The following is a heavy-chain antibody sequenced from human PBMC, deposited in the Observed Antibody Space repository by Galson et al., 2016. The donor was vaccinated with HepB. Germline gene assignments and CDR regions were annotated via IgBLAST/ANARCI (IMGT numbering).Heavy chain of an antibody. V-gene: IGHV3-23*01. Sequence: SLRLSCAASGFTLSSYSMSWVHQAPGKGLEWVAGISSGSGSTHYADSVKGRFTISRDNSKNTLYLQMGGLRAEDTAIYYCAKDRPCSYCQPVDYWGQGTLVSVSS. J-gene: IGHJ4*02. CDR3: AKDRPCSYCQPVDY. CDR2: ISSGSGST. CDR1: GFTLSSYS. D-gene: IGHD1-26*01.